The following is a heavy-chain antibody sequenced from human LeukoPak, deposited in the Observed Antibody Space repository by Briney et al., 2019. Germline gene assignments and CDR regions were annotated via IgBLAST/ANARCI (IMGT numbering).Heavy chain of an antibody. CDR3: ARGGYPGWFDP. V-gene: IGHV4-34*01. CDR1: GFTFSSYA. CDR2: INHSGST. J-gene: IGHJ5*02. D-gene: IGHD5-18*01. Sequence: GSLRLXCAASGFTFSSYAMSWIRQPPGKGLEWIGEINHSGSTNYNPSLKSRVTISVDTSKNQFSLKPSSVTAADTAVYYCARGGYPGWFDPWGQGTLVTVSS.